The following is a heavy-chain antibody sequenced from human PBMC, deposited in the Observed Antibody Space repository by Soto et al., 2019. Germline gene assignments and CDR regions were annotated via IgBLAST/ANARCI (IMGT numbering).Heavy chain of an antibody. D-gene: IGHD3-9*01. V-gene: IGHV3-11*01. CDR3: AKDISPPGLHFAY. CDR2: ISPDGGYM. CDR1: GFTFRDYY. J-gene: IGHJ4*02. Sequence: GGSLRLSCAASGFTFRDYYMTWLRQAPGKGLEWVSYISPDGGYMYYADSVKGRFTISRDNAKNSLYLQMNSLGAEDTAFYYCAKDISPPGLHFAYWGQGTLVTVSS.